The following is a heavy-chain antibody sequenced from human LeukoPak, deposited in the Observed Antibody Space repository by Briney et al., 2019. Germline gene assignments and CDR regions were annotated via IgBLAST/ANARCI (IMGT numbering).Heavy chain of an antibody. J-gene: IGHJ4*02. CDR1: GGSFSGYY. D-gene: IGHD6-13*01. V-gene: IGHV4-34*01. Sequence: SETLSLTCAVYGGSFSGYYWSWIRQPPGKGLEWIGEINHSGSTNYNPSLKSRVTISVDTSKNQFSLKLSSVTAADTAVYYCARHWSSSWYLGGFDYWGQGTLVTVSS. CDR3: ARHWSSSWYLGGFDY. CDR2: INHSGST.